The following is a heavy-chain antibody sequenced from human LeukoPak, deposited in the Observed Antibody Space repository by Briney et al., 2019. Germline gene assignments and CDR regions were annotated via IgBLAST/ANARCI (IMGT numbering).Heavy chain of an antibody. Sequence: GVLRLSCAASGFTFSSYAMSWVRQAPGKGLEWVSAISGSGGSTYYADSVKGRFTISRDNSKNTLYLQMNSLRAEDTAVYYCAKVGASSSWYFDYWGQGTLVTVSS. D-gene: IGHD6-13*01. J-gene: IGHJ4*02. V-gene: IGHV3-23*01. CDR3: AKVGASSSWYFDY. CDR1: GFTFSSYA. CDR2: ISGSGGST.